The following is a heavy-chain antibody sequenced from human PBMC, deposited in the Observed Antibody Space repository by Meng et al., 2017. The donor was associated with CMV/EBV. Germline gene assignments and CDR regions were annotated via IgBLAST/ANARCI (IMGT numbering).Heavy chain of an antibody. CDR2: IYYSGST. D-gene: IGHD1-14*01. J-gene: IGHJ4*02. CDR3: ARVMGPNRTPYYFDY. CDR1: GGSISSGDYY. V-gene: IGHV4-30-4*08. Sequence: VPLQASGPGLWNPSQTLALTCTVSGGSISSGDYYWSWIRQPPGKGLEWIGYIYYSGSTYYNPSLKSRVTISVDTSKNQFSLKLSSVTAADTAVYYCARVMGPNRTPYYFDYWGQGTLVTVSS.